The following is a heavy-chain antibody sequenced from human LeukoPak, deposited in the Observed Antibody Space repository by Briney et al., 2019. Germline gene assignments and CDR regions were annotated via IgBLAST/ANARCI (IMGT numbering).Heavy chain of an antibody. CDR3: ARVGRVSIYPSYMDV. Sequence: GTSLRLSCEASGFTFSSFPMHWVRQTPDKRLEWVAVISGDGRDTYYADSVKGRFTISRDNSKNTLYLQMNSLSPEDTAVVYCARVGRVSIYPSYMDVWGKGTAVTVSS. J-gene: IGHJ6*03. D-gene: IGHD2-21*01. CDR1: GFTFSSFP. V-gene: IGHV3-30*04. CDR2: ISGDGRDT.